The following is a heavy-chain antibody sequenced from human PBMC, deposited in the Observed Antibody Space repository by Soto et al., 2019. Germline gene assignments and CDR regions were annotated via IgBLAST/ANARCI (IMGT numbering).Heavy chain of an antibody. J-gene: IGHJ5*02. D-gene: IGHD3-16*02. CDR1: GGSISSYY. V-gene: IGHV4-59*01. CDR2: IYYSGST. CDR3: ASLRGLHLGELSP. Sequence: QVQLQESGPGLVKPSETLSLTCTVSGGSISSYYWSWIRQPPGKGLEWIGYIYYSGSTNYNPSLKSRVTISVDASKNQFSLKLCSVTAADSAVYYCASLRGLHLGELSPWGQGTLVTVSS.